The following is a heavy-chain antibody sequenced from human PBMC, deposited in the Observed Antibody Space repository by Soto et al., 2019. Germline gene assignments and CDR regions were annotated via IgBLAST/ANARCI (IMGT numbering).Heavy chain of an antibody. V-gene: IGHV1-8*01. CDR1: GYTLTSYD. CDR2: MNPNSGNT. Sequence: GASVKVSCKESGYTLTSYDSNCVRQATGQGLEWMGWMNPNSGNTGYAQKFQGRVTMTRNTSISTAYMELSSLRSEDTAVYYCASGTSDAFDIWGQGTMVTVSS. CDR3: ASGTSDAFDI. J-gene: IGHJ3*02.